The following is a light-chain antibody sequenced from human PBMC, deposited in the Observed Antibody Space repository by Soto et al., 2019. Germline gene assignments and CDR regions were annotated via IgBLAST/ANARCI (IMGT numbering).Light chain of an antibody. V-gene: IGLV2-14*01. J-gene: IGLJ2*01. CDR1: SSDVGSYTY. Sequence: QSALTQPASVSGSPGQSITISCTGTSSDVGSYTYVSWYQQHPGKAPKLMIYEVTYRPSGVSTRFSGSKSGNTASLTISGLQAEDEADYYCSSYTRSSTVVFGGGTQLT. CDR3: SSYTRSSTVV. CDR2: EVT.